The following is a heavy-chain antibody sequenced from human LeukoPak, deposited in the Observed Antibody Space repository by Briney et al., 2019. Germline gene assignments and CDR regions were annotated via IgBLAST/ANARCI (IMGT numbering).Heavy chain of an antibody. V-gene: IGHV4-59*08. CDR1: GTSITNYY. CDR3: ARRGSSIDY. Sequence: SETLSLTCTVSGTSITNYYWSWIRQSPGKGLEWIGYIYYTGSTNYNPSLKSRVTITVDTSKNQFSLKLSSVTAADTAVYYCARRGSSIDYWGQGTLVTVSS. CDR2: IYYTGST. J-gene: IGHJ4*02. D-gene: IGHD6-6*01.